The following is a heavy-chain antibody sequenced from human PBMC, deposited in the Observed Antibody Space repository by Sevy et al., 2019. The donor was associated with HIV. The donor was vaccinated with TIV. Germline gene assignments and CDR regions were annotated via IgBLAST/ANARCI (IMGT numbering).Heavy chain of an antibody. CDR3: TKDRFDGSGYYPEGAFDI. Sequence: GGSLRLSCAASGFTFNNYAMNWVRQAPGKGLEWVSAISGSGFSTYYADSVKGRFTFSRDNSKNTLYLQMNSLRAEDTAVYYWTKDRFDGSGYYPEGAFDIWGQGTMVTVSS. D-gene: IGHD3-22*01. CDR2: ISGSGFST. CDR1: GFTFNNYA. V-gene: IGHV3-23*01. J-gene: IGHJ3*02.